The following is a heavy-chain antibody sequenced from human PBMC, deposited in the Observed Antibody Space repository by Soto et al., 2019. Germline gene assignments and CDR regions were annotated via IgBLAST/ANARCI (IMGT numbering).Heavy chain of an antibody. V-gene: IGHV3-74*01. Sequence: PGGSLRLSCAASGFTFSSYWMHWVRQAPGKGLVWVSRINSDGSSTSYADSVKGRFTISRDNAKNTLYLQMNSLRAEDTAVYYCARDLPPYIAVAGQDYYYYGMDVWGQGTTVTVSS. J-gene: IGHJ6*02. CDR2: INSDGSST. CDR3: ARDLPPYIAVAGQDYYYYGMDV. CDR1: GFTFSSYW. D-gene: IGHD6-19*01.